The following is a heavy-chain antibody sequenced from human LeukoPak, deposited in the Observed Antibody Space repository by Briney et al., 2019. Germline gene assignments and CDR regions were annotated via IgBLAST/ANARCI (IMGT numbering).Heavy chain of an antibody. CDR3: ARAGGDSSGWHPTYYYFDY. CDR1: GFTFSSYS. V-gene: IGHV3-21*01. Sequence: GGSLRLSCAASGFTFSSYSMNWVRQAPGKGLEWVSSISSSSYIYYADSVKGRFTISRDNAKNSLYPQMNSLRAEDTAVYYCARAGGDSSGWHPTYYYFDYWGQGTLVTVSS. J-gene: IGHJ4*02. CDR2: ISSSSYI. D-gene: IGHD6-19*01.